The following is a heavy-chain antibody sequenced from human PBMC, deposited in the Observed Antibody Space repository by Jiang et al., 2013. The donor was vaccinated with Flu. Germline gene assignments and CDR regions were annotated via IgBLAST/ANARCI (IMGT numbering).Heavy chain of an antibody. D-gene: IGHD1-26*01. CDR3: ARDGYSGSYYDY. V-gene: IGHV3-7*01. CDR2: IKQDGNEK. CDR1: GFTFRSYW. J-gene: IGHJ4*02. Sequence: QLVESGGGLVQPGGSLRLSCVASGFTFRSYWMSWVRQAPGKGLEWVANIKQDGNEKYYVDSVKGRFTISRDNAKNSLYLQMNSLRAEDTAVYYCARDGYSGSYYDYWGQGTLVTVSS.